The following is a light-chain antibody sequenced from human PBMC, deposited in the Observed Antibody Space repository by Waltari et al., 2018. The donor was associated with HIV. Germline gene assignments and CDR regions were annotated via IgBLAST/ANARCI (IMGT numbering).Light chain of an antibody. CDR1: SSDFGGYNY. CDR2: DVX. V-gene: IGLV2-11*01. Sequence: QSALTQPRTVSGSPGQSVTXSCTGTSSDFGGYNYVSWYQQHPGKAPKLMIYDVXKRPSGVPDRFSGSKSGNTASLTISGLQAEDEADYYCCSYAGSYTWVFGGGTKLTVL. J-gene: IGLJ3*02. CDR3: CSYAGSYTWV.